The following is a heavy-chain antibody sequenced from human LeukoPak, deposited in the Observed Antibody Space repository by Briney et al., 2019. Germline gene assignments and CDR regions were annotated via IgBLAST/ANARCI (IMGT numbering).Heavy chain of an antibody. J-gene: IGHJ3*02. CDR1: GDSVSSNSAA. CDR3: ARMAAAGPNAFDI. Sequence: SQTLSLSCAMSGDSVSSNSAAWNWIRQSPSSCIEWLGRTYYRSKWYNDYAVPVKSRITINPDTSKNQFSLQLNSVTPEDTAVYYCARMAAAGPNAFDIWGQGTMVTVSS. CDR2: TYYRSKWYN. V-gene: IGHV6-1*01. D-gene: IGHD6-13*01.